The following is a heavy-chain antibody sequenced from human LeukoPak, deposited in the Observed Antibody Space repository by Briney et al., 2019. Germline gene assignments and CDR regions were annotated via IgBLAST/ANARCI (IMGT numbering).Heavy chain of an antibody. J-gene: IGHJ4*02. CDR1: GFTFGSYS. CDR3: ASLSSIAAAGYGDY. Sequence: GGSLRLSCAASGFTFGSYSMNWVRQAPGKGLEWVSSISSSSSYIYYADSVKGRFTISRDNAKNSLYLQMNSLRAEDTAVYYCASLSSIAAAGYGDYWGQGTLVTVSS. D-gene: IGHD6-13*01. CDR2: ISSSSSYI. V-gene: IGHV3-21*01.